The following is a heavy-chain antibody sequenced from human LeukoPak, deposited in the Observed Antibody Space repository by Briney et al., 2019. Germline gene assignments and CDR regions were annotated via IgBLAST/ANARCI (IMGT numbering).Heavy chain of an antibody. J-gene: IGHJ3*02. D-gene: IGHD6-19*01. CDR2: ISYDGSNK. CDR1: GFVFRNYA. CDR3: VKTLISVAGTGAFDI. V-gene: IGHV3-30-3*02. Sequence: GGSLRLSCAASGFVFRNYAMHWVRQAPGKGLEWVAAISYDGSNKYYADSVKGRFTISRDNSKNTLYLQMSSLRAEDTAVYYCVKTLISVAGTGAFDIWGQGTMVTVSS.